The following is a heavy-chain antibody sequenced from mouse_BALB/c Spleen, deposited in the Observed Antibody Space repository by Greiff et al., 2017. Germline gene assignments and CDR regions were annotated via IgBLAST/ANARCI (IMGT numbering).Heavy chain of an antibody. J-gene: IGHJ3*01. Sequence: EVQLVESGPGLVKPSQSLSLTCTVTGYSITSDYAWNWIRQFPGNKLEWMGYISYSGSTSYNPSLKSRISITRDTSKNQFFLQLNSVTTEDIATYYCARDDYGFAYWGQGTLVTVSA. CDR3: ARDDYGFAY. CDR1: GYSITSDYA. V-gene: IGHV3-2*02. D-gene: IGHD2-4*01. CDR2: ISYSGST.